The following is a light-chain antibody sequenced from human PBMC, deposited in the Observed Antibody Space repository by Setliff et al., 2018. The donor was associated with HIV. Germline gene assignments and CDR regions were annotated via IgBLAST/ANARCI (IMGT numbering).Light chain of an antibody. CDR3: CSYAGSHVL. CDR2: EVT. J-gene: IGLJ2*01. V-gene: IGLV2-23*02. CDR1: SSDVGSYNL. Sequence: QSALTQPASVSGSPGQSITISCTGTSSDVGSYNLVSWYQQHPGKAPKLMIYEVTKRPSGVSNRFSSSKSGNTASLTISGLQAEDEADYYCCSYAGSHVLFGGGTKVTVL.